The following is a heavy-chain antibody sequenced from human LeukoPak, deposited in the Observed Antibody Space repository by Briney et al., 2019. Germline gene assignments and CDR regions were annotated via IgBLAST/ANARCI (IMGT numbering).Heavy chain of an antibody. CDR2: IYYSGST. J-gene: IGHJ3*02. Sequence: SETLSLTCTVSGGSISSYYWSWIRQPPGKGLEWIGYIYYSGSTNYNPSLKSRVTISVDTSKNQFSLKLSSVTAADTAVYYCAREVGYCSGGSCSPRAFDIWGQGTMVTVSS. CDR3: AREVGYCSGGSCSPRAFDI. CDR1: GGSISSYY. V-gene: IGHV4-59*01. D-gene: IGHD2-15*01.